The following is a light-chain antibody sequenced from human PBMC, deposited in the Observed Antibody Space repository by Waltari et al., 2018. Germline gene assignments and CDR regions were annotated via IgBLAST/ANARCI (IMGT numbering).Light chain of an antibody. CDR3: QHYVRLPAT. CDR1: QSVGRT. J-gene: IGKJ1*01. CDR2: GAS. Sequence: EIVLTQSPGTLSLSPGERATLSCRASQSVGRTLAWYQQKPGQAPRLLSYGASSRATDIPDRFSGSGSGTDFSITINRLEPEDFAVYFCQHYVRLPATFGQGTNVEIK. V-gene: IGKV3-20*01.